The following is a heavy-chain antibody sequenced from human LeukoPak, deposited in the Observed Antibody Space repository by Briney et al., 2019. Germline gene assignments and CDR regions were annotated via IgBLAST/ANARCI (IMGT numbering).Heavy chain of an antibody. CDR2: IIPIFGTA. CDR3: ARRHRYCSSTSCYEGAFDI. J-gene: IGHJ3*02. V-gene: IGHV1-69*13. D-gene: IGHD2-2*01. Sequence: ASVKVSCKASGGAFSSYAISWVRQAPGQGLKWMGGIIPIFGTANYAQKFQGRVTITADESTSTAYMELSSLRSEDTAVYYCARRHRYCSSTSCYEGAFDIWGQGTMVTVSS. CDR1: GGAFSSYA.